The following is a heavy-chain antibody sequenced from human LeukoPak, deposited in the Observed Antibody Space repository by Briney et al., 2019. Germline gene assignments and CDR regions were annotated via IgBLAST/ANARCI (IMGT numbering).Heavy chain of an antibody. Sequence: GSLRLSCAASGFTFSHYWMTWIRQPPGKGLEWIGSIYYSGSTYCNPSLKSRVTISVDTSKNQFSLKLSSVTAADTAVYYCARDFLRIRSGWSIKYFDYWGQGTLVTVSS. J-gene: IGHJ4*02. D-gene: IGHD6-19*01. CDR3: ARDFLRIRSGWSIKYFDY. CDR2: IYYSGST. V-gene: IGHV4-39*07. CDR1: GFTFSHYW.